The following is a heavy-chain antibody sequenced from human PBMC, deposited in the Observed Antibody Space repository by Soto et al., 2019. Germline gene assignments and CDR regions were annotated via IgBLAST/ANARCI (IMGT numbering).Heavy chain of an antibody. Sequence: ASVKVSCKASGYTFTNYYMHWVLQAPGQGLEWMGVIHYSGATPTYAQKFQGRVTMARDTSTSTVYVELSSLTSEDTAVYYCARGGPDFATIGSFDYCGQGTLVTVSS. CDR3: ARGGPDFATIGSFDY. CDR2: IHYSGATP. CDR1: GYTFTNYY. D-gene: IGHD1-26*01. V-gene: IGHV1-46*01. J-gene: IGHJ4*02.